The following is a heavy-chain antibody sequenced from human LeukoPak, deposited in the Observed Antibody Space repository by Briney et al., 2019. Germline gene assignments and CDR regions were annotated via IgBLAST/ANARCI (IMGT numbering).Heavy chain of an antibody. V-gene: IGHV3-23*01. CDR2: IRVSGGGT. J-gene: IGHJ6*02. CDR3: AKVGLGYYFGMDV. CDR1: GFIVSSNY. D-gene: IGHD7-27*01. Sequence: GGSLRLSCAASGFIVSSNYMSWVRQAPGKGLEWVSTIRVSGGGTFYADSVKGRFTISRDNSKNTLYLQMNSLRAEDTAEYSCAKVGLGYYFGMDVWGQGTTVTVSS.